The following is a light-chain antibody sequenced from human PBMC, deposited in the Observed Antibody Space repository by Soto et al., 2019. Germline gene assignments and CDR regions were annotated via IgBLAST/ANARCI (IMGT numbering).Light chain of an antibody. CDR1: QSVSGK. Sequence: EIVLTQSPATLSLSPGERATLSCRASQSVSGKLAWYQQKPGQAPRLLIYDTSNRATGIPARFSGSGSGTDFTLTISILAPEDFAVYYCQQRSDCPLTFGGGTKVEIK. V-gene: IGKV3-11*01. J-gene: IGKJ4*01. CDR3: QQRSDCPLT. CDR2: DTS.